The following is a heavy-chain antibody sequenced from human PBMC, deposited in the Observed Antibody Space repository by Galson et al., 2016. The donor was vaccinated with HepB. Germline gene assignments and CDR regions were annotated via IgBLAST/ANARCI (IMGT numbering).Heavy chain of an antibody. V-gene: IGHV4-31*11. J-gene: IGHJ3*01. CDR2: IYYSRTT. Sequence: TLSLTCDVSGGSICSGGYYWSWIRQLPGNGLEWIGYIYYSRTTYYNPSLRSRLSISADTSKNQFSLELSSVTAADTAVYFRARLTSTGTFDAFDVWGQGTMVTVSS. D-gene: IGHD1-1*01. CDR1: GGSICSGGYY. CDR3: ARLTSTGTFDAFDV.